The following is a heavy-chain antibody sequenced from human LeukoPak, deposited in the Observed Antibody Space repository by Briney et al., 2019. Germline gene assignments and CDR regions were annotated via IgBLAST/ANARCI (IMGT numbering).Heavy chain of an antibody. J-gene: IGHJ4*02. CDR1: GFTFNDYG. V-gene: IGHV3-20*04. CDR2: INWNGGST. Sequence: RSGGSLRLSCAVSGFTFNDYGMSWVRQAPGKGLEWVSGINWNGGSTDYADSVKGRFTISRDNAKNSLYLQMNSLTAEDTILYYCARPYSYESTALDYWGQGTLVTVSS. D-gene: IGHD3-22*01. CDR3: ARPYSYESTALDY.